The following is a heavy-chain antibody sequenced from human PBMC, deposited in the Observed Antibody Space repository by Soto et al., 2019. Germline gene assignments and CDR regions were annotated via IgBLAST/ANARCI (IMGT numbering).Heavy chain of an antibody. CDR2: ISAYNGNT. CDR3: AMEFGYYYDSSGYYSTDY. J-gene: IGHJ4*02. V-gene: IGHV1-18*01. D-gene: IGHD3-22*01. CDR1: GYTFTSYG. Sequence: QVQLVQSGAEVKKPGASVKVSCKASGYTFTSYGISWVRQAPGQGLEWMGWISAYNGNTNYAQKLQGRVTMTTDTSTSTAYMELRSPRSDDTAVYYCAMEFGYYYDSSGYYSTDYWGQGTLVTVSS.